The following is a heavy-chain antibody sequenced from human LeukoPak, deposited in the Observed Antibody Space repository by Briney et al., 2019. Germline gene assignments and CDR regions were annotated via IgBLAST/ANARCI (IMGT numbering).Heavy chain of an antibody. J-gene: IGHJ1*01. CDR1: GYTFTSYG. CDR3: ARPSIAAAGRHPLQH. V-gene: IGHV1-18*01. D-gene: IGHD6-13*01. CDR2: ISAYNGNT. Sequence: ASVKVSCKASGYTFTSYGISWVRQAPGQGLEWMGWISAYNGNTNYTQKLQGRVTMTTDTSTSTAYMELRSLRSDDTAVYYCARPSIAAAGRHPLQHWGQGTLVTVSS.